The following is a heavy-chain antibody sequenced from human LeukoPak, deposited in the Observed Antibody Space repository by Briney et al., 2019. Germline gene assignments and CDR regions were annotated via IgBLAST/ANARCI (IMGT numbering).Heavy chain of an antibody. CDR2: INHSGST. CDR3: ARGGAGSTSYYYYYGMDV. CDR1: GGSFSGYY. V-gene: IGHV4-34*01. Sequence: PSETLSLTCAVYGGSFSGYYWSWIRQPPGKGLEWIGEINHSGSTNYNPSLESRVTISVDTSKNQFSLKLSSVTAADTAVYYCARGGAGSTSYYYYYGMDVWSQGTTVTVSS. J-gene: IGHJ6*02. D-gene: IGHD2-2*01.